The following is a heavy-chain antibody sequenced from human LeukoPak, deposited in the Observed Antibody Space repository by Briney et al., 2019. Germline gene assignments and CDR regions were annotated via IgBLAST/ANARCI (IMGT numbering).Heavy chain of an antibody. Sequence: SETLSLTCTVSGGSISSYYWSWIRQPPGKGLEWIGYIYYSGSTNYNPSLKSRVTISVDTSKNQFSLKLSSVTAADTAVYYCAVPGGSGSYTNAFDYWGQGTLVTVSS. CDR1: GGSISSYY. V-gene: IGHV4-59*08. D-gene: IGHD3-10*01. CDR2: IYYSGST. CDR3: AVPGGSGSYTNAFDY. J-gene: IGHJ4*02.